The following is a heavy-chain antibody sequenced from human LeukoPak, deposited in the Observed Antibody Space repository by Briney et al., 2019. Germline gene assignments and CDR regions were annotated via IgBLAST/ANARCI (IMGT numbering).Heavy chain of an antibody. J-gene: IGHJ3*01. Sequence: SETLSLTCTVSGGSISSSRHYWGWIRQPPGKGLEWIGSIYDIGNTYYNPSFTSRVTISVDTSKNQFYLKLSSVTASDTAVYYCARGAFDVWGQGTLVTVSS. CDR3: ARGAFDV. V-gene: IGHV4-39*01. CDR1: GGSISSSRHY. CDR2: IYDIGNT.